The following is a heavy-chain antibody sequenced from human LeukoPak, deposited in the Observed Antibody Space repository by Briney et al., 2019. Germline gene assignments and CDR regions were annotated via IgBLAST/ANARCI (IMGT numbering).Heavy chain of an antibody. Sequence: PGGSLRLSCAASGFTLSSYGMSWVRQAPGKGLEWVSAISGSGGSTYYADSVKGRFTISRDNSKNTLYLQMNSLRAEDTAVYYCAKSFPAAGTFGDYWGQGTLVTVSS. CDR3: AKSFPAAGTFGDY. CDR1: GFTLSSYG. J-gene: IGHJ4*02. CDR2: ISGSGGST. V-gene: IGHV3-23*01. D-gene: IGHD6-13*01.